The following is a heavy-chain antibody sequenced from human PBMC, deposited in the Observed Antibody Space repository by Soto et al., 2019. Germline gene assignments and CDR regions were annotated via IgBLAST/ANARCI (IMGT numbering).Heavy chain of an antibody. V-gene: IGHV4-61*01. CDR2: IYYSGST. Sequence: SETLSLTCTVSGGSVSSGCYYWSWIRQPPGKGLEWIGYIYYSGSTNYNPSLKSRVTISVDTSKNQFSLKLSSVTAADTAVYYCARDGEAVAIGYWGQGTLVTVSS. CDR3: ARDGEAVAIGY. D-gene: IGHD6-19*01. CDR1: GGSVSSGCYY. J-gene: IGHJ4*02.